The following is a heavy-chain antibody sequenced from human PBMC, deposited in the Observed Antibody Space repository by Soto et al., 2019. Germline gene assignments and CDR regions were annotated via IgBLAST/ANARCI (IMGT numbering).Heavy chain of an antibody. CDR3: TTGRDDRLY. D-gene: IGHD3-3*01. Sequence: EVQLVESGGGLVKPGGSLRLSCAVSGFTFDKVWMNWVRQAPGKGLEWVGRIKSKTDGGTTDYAAPVKGRFTISRDDSKNMLYLQMNSLKSDDTGMYFCTTGRDDRLYWGQGTLVTVSS. V-gene: IGHV3-15*07. CDR2: IKSKTDGGTT. CDR1: GFTFDKVW. J-gene: IGHJ4*02.